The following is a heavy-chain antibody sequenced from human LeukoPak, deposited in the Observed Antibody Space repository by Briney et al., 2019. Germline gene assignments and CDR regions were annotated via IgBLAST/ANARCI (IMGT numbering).Heavy chain of an antibody. CDR1: GGSISSSSYY. Sequence: PSETLSLTCTVSGGSISSSSYYWGWIRQPPGKGLEWIGSIYYSGSTYYNPSLKSRVTISVDTSKNQFSLKLSSVTAADTAVYYCAGRKGYCSGGSCYNWFDPWGQGTLVTVSS. CDR2: IYYSGST. V-gene: IGHV4-39*01. D-gene: IGHD2-15*01. CDR3: AGRKGYCSGGSCYNWFDP. J-gene: IGHJ5*02.